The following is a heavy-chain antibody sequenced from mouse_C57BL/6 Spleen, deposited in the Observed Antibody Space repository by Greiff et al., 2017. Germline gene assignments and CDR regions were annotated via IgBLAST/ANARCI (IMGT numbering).Heavy chain of an antibody. Sequence: QVQLQQPGAELVKPGASVKLSCKASGYTFTSYWMQWVKQRPGQGLEWIGEIDPSDSYTNYNQKFKGKATLTVDTSSSTAYMQLSSLTSEDSAVYYCAMKDYSNRWFACWGQGTLVTVSA. V-gene: IGHV1-50*01. J-gene: IGHJ3*01. CDR2: IDPSDSYT. CDR3: AMKDYSNRWFAC. CDR1: GYTFTSYW. D-gene: IGHD2-5*01.